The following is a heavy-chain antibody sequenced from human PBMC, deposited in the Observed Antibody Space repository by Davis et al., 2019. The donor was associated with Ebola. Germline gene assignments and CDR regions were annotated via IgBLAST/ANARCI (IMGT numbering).Heavy chain of an antibody. Sequence: GESLKISCAASGFTFSSYAMNWVRRAPGKGLEWVGFIRSKAYGGKAQYAASVKGRFTISRDDSKSIVYLQMNSLRDEDTAVYYCAREGWSYYYYYGMDVWGKGTTVTVSS. CDR1: GFTFSSYA. V-gene: IGHV3-49*04. J-gene: IGHJ6*04. CDR3: AREGWSYYYYYGMDV. D-gene: IGHD6-19*01. CDR2: IRSKAYGGKA.